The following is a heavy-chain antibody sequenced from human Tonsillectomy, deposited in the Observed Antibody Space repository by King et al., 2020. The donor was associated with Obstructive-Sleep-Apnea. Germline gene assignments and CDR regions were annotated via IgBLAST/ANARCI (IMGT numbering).Heavy chain of an antibody. CDR1: GFTFSTYS. V-gene: IGHV3-21*01. J-gene: IGHJ6*02. CDR2: ISSSSSFI. CDR3: ARGQKTGVFYGMDV. Sequence: VQLVESGGGLVKPGGSLRLSCAASGFTFSTYSMNWVRPAPGKGLEWLSSISSSSSFIYYADSVKGRFTFSRDNAKNSLYLQMNSLRAEDTAVYYCARGQKTGVFYGMDVWGQGTTVTVSS. D-gene: IGHD3-16*01.